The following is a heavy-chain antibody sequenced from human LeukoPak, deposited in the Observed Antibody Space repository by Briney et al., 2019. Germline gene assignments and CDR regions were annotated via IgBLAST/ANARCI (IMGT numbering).Heavy chain of an antibody. CDR2: ISAYNGNT. V-gene: IGHV1-18*01. D-gene: IGHD3-3*01. J-gene: IGHJ4*02. CDR3: ARVYYYDFWSGYFNAPDFDY. Sequence: ASVKVSCKASGYTFTSYGISWVRQAPGQGLEWMGWISAYNGNTNYAQKLQGRVTMTTDTSTSTAYMELRSLRSDDTAVYYCARVYYYDFWSGYFNAPDFDYWVQGTLVTVSS. CDR1: GYTFTSYG.